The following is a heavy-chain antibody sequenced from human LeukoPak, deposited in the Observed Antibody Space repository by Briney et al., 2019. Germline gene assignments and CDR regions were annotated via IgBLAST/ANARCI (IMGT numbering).Heavy chain of an antibody. J-gene: IGHJ6*03. CDR1: GFSFSNYG. CDR3: AKELLLGYFYMDV. D-gene: IGHD1-26*01. V-gene: IGHV3-30*02. Sequence: PGGSLRLSCAASGFSFSNYGMHWVRQTPGKGLEPVAFTRYDGTIKDYADSVKGRFTISRDNSQNVLHLQMKSLRTEDTAVYYCAKELLLGYFYMDVWGKGTTVIVSS. CDR2: TRYDGTIK.